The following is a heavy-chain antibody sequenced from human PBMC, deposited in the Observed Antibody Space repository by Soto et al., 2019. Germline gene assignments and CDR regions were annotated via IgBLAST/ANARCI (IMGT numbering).Heavy chain of an antibody. Sequence: QVQLQESGPGLVKPSETLSLTCTVSGGSISSYYWSWSRQPPGKGLEWIGYIYYSGRTNYNPSLKSRVTISVDTSKNQFSLKLSSVPAAVTAVYYCARVYGDYLDYWGQGTLVTVSS. CDR1: GGSISSYY. CDR2: IYYSGRT. D-gene: IGHD4-17*01. CDR3: ARVYGDYLDY. V-gene: IGHV4-59*01. J-gene: IGHJ4*02.